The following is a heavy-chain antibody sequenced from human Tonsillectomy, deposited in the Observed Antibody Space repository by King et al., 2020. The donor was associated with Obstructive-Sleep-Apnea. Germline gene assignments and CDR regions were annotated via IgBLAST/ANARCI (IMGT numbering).Heavy chain of an antibody. J-gene: IGHJ6*02. V-gene: IGHV3-23*04. D-gene: IGHD3-9*01. CDR1: GFTFSSYA. CDR3: AKVATYDILTGDYYYGMDV. Sequence: VQLVESGGGLVQPGGSLRLSCAASGFTFSSYAMSCVRQAPGKGLEWVSAISGSGGSTYYADSVMRRFTISRDNSKNTLYLQMNSLWAEDTAVYYCAKVATYDILTGDYYYGMDVWGQGTTVTVSS. CDR2: ISGSGGST.